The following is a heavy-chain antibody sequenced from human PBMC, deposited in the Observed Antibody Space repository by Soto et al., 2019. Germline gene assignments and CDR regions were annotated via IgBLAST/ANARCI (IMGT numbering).Heavy chain of an antibody. CDR1: GFTFSSYA. CDR2: ISYDGSNK. D-gene: IGHD3-9*01. CDR3: ARARVFDWLLSFDY. V-gene: IGHV3-30-3*01. Sequence: GGSLRLSCAASGFTFSSYAMHWVRQAPGKGLEWVAVISYDGSNKYYADSVKGRFTISRDNSKNTLYLQMNSLRAEDTAVYYCARARVFDWLLSFDYWGQGTLVTVSS. J-gene: IGHJ4*02.